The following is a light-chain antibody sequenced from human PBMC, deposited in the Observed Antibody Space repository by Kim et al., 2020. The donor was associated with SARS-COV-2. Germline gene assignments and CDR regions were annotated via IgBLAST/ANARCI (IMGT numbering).Light chain of an antibody. Sequence: IVMTQSPATLSVSPGERATLSCRASQSVSSNLAWYQQKPGQAPRLLIYDASSRATGIPVRFSGSGSGTDFTLTISSLQSEDFAVYYCQQYSNWPLTFGGGTKVDIK. V-gene: IGKV3D-15*01. CDR3: QQYSNWPLT. J-gene: IGKJ4*01. CDR1: QSVSSN. CDR2: DAS.